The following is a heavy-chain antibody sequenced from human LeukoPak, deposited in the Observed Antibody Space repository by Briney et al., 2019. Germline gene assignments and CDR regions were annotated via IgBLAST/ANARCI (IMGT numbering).Heavy chain of an antibody. V-gene: IGHV4-4*07. Sequence: SETLSLTCTVSGGSISSYYWSWIRQPAGKGLEWIGRIYTSGSTNYNPSLTSRVNMSVDTSKNQFSLKLSSVTAADTAVYYCARDLPLTVDAFDIWGQGTMVTVSS. D-gene: IGHD4-17*01. J-gene: IGHJ3*02. CDR2: IYTSGST. CDR3: ARDLPLTVDAFDI. CDR1: GGSISSYY.